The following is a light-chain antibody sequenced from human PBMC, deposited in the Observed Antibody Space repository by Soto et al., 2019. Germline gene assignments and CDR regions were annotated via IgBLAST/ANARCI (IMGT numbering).Light chain of an antibody. CDR3: QQYANSPKT. V-gene: IGKV3-20*01. CDR1: QSVSSSY. J-gene: IGKJ1*01. CDR2: GAS. Sequence: EIVLTQSTGTLSLSPGERATLSCRASQSVSSSYLAWYQQKPGQAPRLLIYGASSRATDIPDRFSGSGSGTDFTLTISRLEPEDFAVYYCQQYANSPKTFGQGTKVEIK.